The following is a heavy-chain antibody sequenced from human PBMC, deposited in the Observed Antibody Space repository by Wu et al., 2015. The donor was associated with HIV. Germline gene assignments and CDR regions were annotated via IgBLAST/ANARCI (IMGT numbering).Heavy chain of an antibody. CDR2: IIPIFGTA. D-gene: IGHD3-10*01. J-gene: IGHJ6*03. CDR1: GGTFSKYS. V-gene: IGHV1-69*12. Sequence: QVQLVQSGAEVKKPGSSVKVSCKASGGTFSKYSFSWVRQAPGQGLEWMGGIIPIFGTANYAQKFQGRVTITADESTSTAYMELSSLTSEDTAVYYCARDHPEFGSGSSNSFYYMDVWGKGTTVTVSS. CDR3: ARDHPEFGSGSSNSFYYMDV.